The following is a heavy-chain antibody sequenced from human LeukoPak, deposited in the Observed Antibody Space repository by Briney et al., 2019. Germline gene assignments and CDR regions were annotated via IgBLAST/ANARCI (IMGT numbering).Heavy chain of an antibody. CDR3: ARRKVAERRRYYYMDV. D-gene: IGHD6-19*01. V-gene: IGHV4-38-2*02. J-gene: IGHJ6*03. CDR1: GYSISSGYY. Sequence: SETLSLTCTVSGYSISSGYYWGWIRPPPGKGLEWIGSIYHSGSTYYNPSLKSRVTISVDTSKNQFSLKLSSVTAADTAVYYCARRKVAERRRYYYMDVWGKGTTVTVSS. CDR2: IYHSGST.